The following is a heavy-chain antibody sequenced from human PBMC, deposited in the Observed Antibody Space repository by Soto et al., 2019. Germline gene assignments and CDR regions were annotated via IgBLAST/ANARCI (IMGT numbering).Heavy chain of an antibody. Sequence: EVQLLESGGGLVQPGGSLRLSCAASGFTFSSYAMSWVRQAPGKGLEWVSAISGSGGSTYYADSVKGRFTISRDNSKNTLYLQRNSLRAEDTAVYYCAKVSLIAAREVGVYYYYYGMDVWGQGTTVTVSS. CDR3: AKVSLIAAREVGVYYYYYGMDV. CDR1: GFTFSSYA. J-gene: IGHJ6*02. V-gene: IGHV3-23*01. D-gene: IGHD6-6*01. CDR2: ISGSGGST.